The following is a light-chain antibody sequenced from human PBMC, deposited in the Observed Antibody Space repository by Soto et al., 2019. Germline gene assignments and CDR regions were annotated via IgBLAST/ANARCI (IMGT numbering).Light chain of an antibody. V-gene: IGKV1-39*01. Sequence: DIQMTQSRSSLSASVGDRVTMRFCASRNIGDSLSWFQQKAGTPPTQLIYGASALQSGVPVRFSGSASGTDFTLTIRNMQREDFATYYCLQTYNLPRTFGQGTMV. J-gene: IGKJ1*01. CDR2: GAS. CDR1: RNIGDS. CDR3: LQTYNLPRT.